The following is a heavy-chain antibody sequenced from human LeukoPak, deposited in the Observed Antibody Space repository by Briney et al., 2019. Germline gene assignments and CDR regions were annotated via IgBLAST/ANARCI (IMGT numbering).Heavy chain of an antibody. CDR3: ATVSVAVAGRNPSYYFDY. CDR2: FDPEDGET. D-gene: IGHD6-19*01. J-gene: IGHJ4*02. CDR1: GYTLTELS. V-gene: IGHV1-24*01. Sequence: ASVKVSCKVSGYTLTELSMHWVRQAPGKGLEWMGGFDPEDGETIYAQKSQGRVTMTEDTSTDTAYMELSSLRSEDTAVYYCATVSVAVAGRNPSYYFDYWGQGTLVTVSS.